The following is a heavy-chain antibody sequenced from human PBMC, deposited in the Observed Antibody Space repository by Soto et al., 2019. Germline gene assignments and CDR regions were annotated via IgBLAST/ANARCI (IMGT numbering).Heavy chain of an antibody. V-gene: IGHV4-39*01. J-gene: IGHJ3*02. CDR3: ASREEAGVAYSDCWSGYYTGMYGAFDI. Sequence: PSETVSLTCTVSGSSIISSSYYWGWIRQPPGKGMEWLGSIYSSGSTYYNPSLKSRVTISVATSKKPFSLKLSSVTAADTAVYYCASREEAGVAYSDCWSGYYTGMYGAFDIWGQVTMVTVS. CDR2: IYSSGST. D-gene: IGHD3-3*01. CDR1: GSSIISSSYY.